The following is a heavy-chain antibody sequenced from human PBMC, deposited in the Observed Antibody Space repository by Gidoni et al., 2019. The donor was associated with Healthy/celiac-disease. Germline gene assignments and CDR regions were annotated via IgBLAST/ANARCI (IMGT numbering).Heavy chain of an antibody. D-gene: IGHD7-27*01. V-gene: IGHV3-23*01. CDR2: ISGSGGST. CDR1: GFTFSSYA. CDR3: AKGTWGPLWYFDL. J-gene: IGHJ2*01. Sequence: EVQLLESGGGLVQPGGSLRLPCAASGFTFSSYAMSWVRQAPGKGLEWVSAISGSGGSTYYADSVKGRFTISRDNSKNTLYLQMNSLRAEDTAVYYCAKGTWGPLWYFDLWGRGTLVTVSS.